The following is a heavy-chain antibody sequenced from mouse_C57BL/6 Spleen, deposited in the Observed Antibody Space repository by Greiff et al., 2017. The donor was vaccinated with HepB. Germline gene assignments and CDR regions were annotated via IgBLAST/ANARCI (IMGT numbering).Heavy chain of an antibody. CDR1: GYTFTSYW. J-gene: IGHJ2*01. CDR3: ARWDYGNYRYFDY. Sequence: QVQLKQPGAELVKPGASVKLSCKASGYTFTSYWMHWVKQRPGQGLEWIGMIHPNSGSTNYNEKFKSKATLTVDKSSSTAYMQLSSLTSEDSAVYYCARWDYGNYRYFDYWGQGTTLTVSS. CDR2: IHPNSGST. V-gene: IGHV1-64*01. D-gene: IGHD2-1*01.